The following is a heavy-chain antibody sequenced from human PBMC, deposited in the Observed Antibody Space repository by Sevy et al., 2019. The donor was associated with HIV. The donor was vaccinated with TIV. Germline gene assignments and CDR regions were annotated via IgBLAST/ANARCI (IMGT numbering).Heavy chain of an antibody. D-gene: IGHD2-21*01. J-gene: IGHJ5*02. CDR3: ARGRHIVAS. CDR2: THYSDET. V-gene: IGHV4-59*02. Sequence: SETLSLTCTVSGASVTTYYWTWIRQSPGKGLEWIGHTHYSDETNYNPSLESRVTISMDTSKNQFSLRLTSVSPTDTAIYYCARGRHIVASWAQGALVTVSS. CDR1: GASVTTYY.